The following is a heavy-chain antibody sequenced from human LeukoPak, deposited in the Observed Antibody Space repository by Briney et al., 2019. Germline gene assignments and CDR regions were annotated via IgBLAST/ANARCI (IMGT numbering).Heavy chain of an antibody. CDR3: ARQGGGDGSGFYSYYFNY. V-gene: IGHV4-39*07. J-gene: IGHJ4*02. Sequence: KSSETLSLTCTVSGGSIISSSYYWGWIRQPPGKGLEWIGSIYYSGNTFYNPSLKSRVTISTDTSKNQFSLRLSTVTAADTAVYYCARQGGGDGSGFYSYYFNYWGQGTLVTVSS. CDR1: GGSIISSSYY. D-gene: IGHD3-22*01. CDR2: IYYSGNT.